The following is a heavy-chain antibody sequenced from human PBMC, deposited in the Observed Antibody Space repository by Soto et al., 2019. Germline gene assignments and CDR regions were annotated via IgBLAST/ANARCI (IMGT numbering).Heavy chain of an antibody. CDR3: ARHGRYCSGGSCPYYYGMDV. CDR2: IYPGDSDT. CDR1: GYSFTSYW. D-gene: IGHD2-15*01. Sequence: AGESLKISCKGSGYSFTSYWIGWVRQMPGKGLEWMGIIYPGDSDTRYSPSFQGQVTISADKSISTAYLQWSSLKASDTAMYYCARHGRYCSGGSCPYYYGMDVWGQGTPVTLSS. V-gene: IGHV5-51*01. J-gene: IGHJ6*02.